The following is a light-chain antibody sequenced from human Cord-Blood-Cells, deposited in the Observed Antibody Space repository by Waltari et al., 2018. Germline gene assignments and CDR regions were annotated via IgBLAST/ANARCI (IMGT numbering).Light chain of an antibody. CDR2: AAS. CDR3: QQDYSTQYT. J-gene: IGKJ2*01. Sequence: DIQMTQSPSSLSASVGARVTITCRASQSISSYLNWHQPKPGKAPKLLIYAASSLQSRVPSRVSWRGSRTDFAPTISSLQSEDLATYYCQQDYSTQYTFGQGSKLEIE. CDR1: QSISSY. V-gene: IGKV1-39*01.